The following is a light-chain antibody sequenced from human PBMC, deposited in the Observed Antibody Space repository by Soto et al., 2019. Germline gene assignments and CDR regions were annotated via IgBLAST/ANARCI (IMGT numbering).Light chain of an antibody. J-gene: IGKJ2*01. Sequence: DIQLTQSPSSLSASVGDRVTISCRASQSISRNLNWYQQRPGKAPKVLIYGSSSLQSGVPSRFSGSGSGTDFTLTISSLQPEDFATYYCQQSYSTPTTFGQGTKLESK. CDR2: GSS. V-gene: IGKV1-39*01. CDR1: QSISRN. CDR3: QQSYSTPTT.